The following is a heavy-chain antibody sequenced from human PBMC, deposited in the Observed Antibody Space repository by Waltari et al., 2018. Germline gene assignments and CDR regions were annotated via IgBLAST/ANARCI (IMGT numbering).Heavy chain of an antibody. CDR1: GFTVSSNY. Sequence: EVQLVETGGGLIQPGGSVRLSCAASGFTVSSNYMSWDRQAPGKGLEWVSVIYSGGSTYYADSVKGRFTISRDNSKNTLYLQMNSLRAEDTAVYYCAREKVPRDGFDYWGQGTLVTVSS. CDR3: AREKVPRDGFDY. V-gene: IGHV3-53*02. J-gene: IGHJ4*02. D-gene: IGHD2-2*01. CDR2: IYSGGST.